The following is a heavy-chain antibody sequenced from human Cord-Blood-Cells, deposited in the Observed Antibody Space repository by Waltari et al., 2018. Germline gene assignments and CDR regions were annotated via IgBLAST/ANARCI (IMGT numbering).Heavy chain of an antibody. D-gene: IGHD4-4*01. V-gene: IGHV3-7*01. CDR2: IKQDGSEK. CDR1: GFTFSSYW. CDR3: ASSPSVDYSNDHDY. Sequence: EVQLVESGGGLVQPGGSLRLSCAASGFTFSSYWMSWVRQAPGKGLEWVANIKQDGSEKYYVDSVKGRFTISRDNAKNSLYLQMNSLRAEDTAVYYCASSPSVDYSNDHDYWGQGTLVTVSS. J-gene: IGHJ4*02.